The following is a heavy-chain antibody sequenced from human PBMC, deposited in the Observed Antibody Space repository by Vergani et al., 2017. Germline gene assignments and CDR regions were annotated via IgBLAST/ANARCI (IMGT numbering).Heavy chain of an antibody. CDR3: AGTHDYGGNWGWFDP. CDR1: GGSISSHY. V-gene: IGHV4-59*11. CDR2: IYYSGST. J-gene: IGHJ5*02. D-gene: IGHD4-23*01. Sequence: QVQLQESGPGLVKPSETLSLTCTVSGGSISSHYWSWIRQPPGKGLEWIGYIYYSGSTNYNPSLKSRVTISVDTSKNQFSLKLSSVTAADTAVYYCAGTHDYGGNWGWFDPWGQGTLVTVSS.